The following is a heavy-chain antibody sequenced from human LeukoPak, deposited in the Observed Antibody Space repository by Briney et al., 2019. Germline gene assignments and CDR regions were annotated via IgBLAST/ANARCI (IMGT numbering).Heavy chain of an antibody. CDR2: IRGSSGTT. D-gene: IGHD3-22*01. CDR1: GFTFSNYA. V-gene: IGHV3-23*01. J-gene: IGHJ3*02. Sequence: GGSLRLSCAAFGFTFSNYAMSWVRQAPGKGLEWVSAIRGSSGTTYYADSVKGRFTISRDNSKNTLYLQMNSLRAEDTAVYFCAKIAYYYYDSSAYYLDAFDIWGQGTMVTVSS. CDR3: AKIAYYYYDSSAYYLDAFDI.